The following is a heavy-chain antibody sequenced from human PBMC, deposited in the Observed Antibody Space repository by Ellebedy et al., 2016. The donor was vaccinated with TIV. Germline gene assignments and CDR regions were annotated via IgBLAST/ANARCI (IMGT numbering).Heavy chain of an antibody. Sequence: PGGSLRLSCVASGFTFTTYWLHWVRHAPGTGLVWVSTTNVDGSTINYADSMKGRFTISRDNAKNTVYLQMNSLRVEDSAVYHCTRDLVGQTSDFWGQGTLVTVST. CDR1: GFTFTTYW. CDR3: TRDLVGQTSDF. CDR2: TNVDGSTI. J-gene: IGHJ4*02. V-gene: IGHV3-74*01. D-gene: IGHD1-26*01.